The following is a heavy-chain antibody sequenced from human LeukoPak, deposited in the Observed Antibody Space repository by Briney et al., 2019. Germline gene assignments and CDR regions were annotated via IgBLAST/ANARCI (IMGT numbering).Heavy chain of an antibody. D-gene: IGHD6-19*01. V-gene: IGHV3-11*05. CDR2: ISPDGSYT. Sequence: GSLRLSCAGSGFIFSDFYINWIRQSPGKGLEWLAYISPDGSYTTYGDSVKGRFVISRDNAKNSVSLQMNSLRAEDTAVYYCARDSPGWSKNYWGQGTLVTVSS. CDR1: GFIFSDFY. CDR3: ARDSPGWSKNY. J-gene: IGHJ4*02.